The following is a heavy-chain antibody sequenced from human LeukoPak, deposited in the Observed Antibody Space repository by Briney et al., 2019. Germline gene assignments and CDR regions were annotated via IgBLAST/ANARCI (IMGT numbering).Heavy chain of an antibody. Sequence: GGSLRLSCAASGFTVSINYMGWVRQAPGKGLEYVSVIYSGGNTYYAGSVKGRFTISRDNSKNTVYLQMNGLRAEDTAVFYCARLVATTGRLYFDYWGQGNLVTVSS. CDR3: ARLVATTGRLYFDY. CDR1: GFTVSINY. CDR2: IYSGGNT. J-gene: IGHJ4*02. D-gene: IGHD1-1*01. V-gene: IGHV3-53*01.